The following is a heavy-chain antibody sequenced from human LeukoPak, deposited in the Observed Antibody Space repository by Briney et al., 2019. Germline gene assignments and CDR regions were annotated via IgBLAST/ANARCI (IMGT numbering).Heavy chain of an antibody. D-gene: IGHD3-10*01. CDR2: IKQDGSEK. J-gene: IGHJ6*02. CDR1: GFTFSSYW. Sequence: GGSLRLSCAASGFTFSSYWMNWVRQAPGKGLEWVANIKQDGSEKYYVDSVKGRFTISRDNAKNSLYLQMNSLRAEDTAVYYCARDRWWFGELFRSFYYYYGMDVWGQGTTVTVSS. CDR3: ARDRWWFGELFRSFYYYYGMDV. V-gene: IGHV3-7*01.